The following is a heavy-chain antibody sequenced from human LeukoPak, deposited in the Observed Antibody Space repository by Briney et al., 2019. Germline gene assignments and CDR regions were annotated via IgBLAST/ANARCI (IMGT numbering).Heavy chain of an antibody. CDR3: ARDLIMYGSESYFDDTFDI. D-gene: IGHD3-10*01. Sequence: ASVKVSCKASGATFSTYAINWVRQAPGQGLEWMGGILPKFGTPHYAQKFQGRVTITADESTTTAYMELSGLRSDDTAVYYCARDLIMYGSESYFDDTFDIWGQGTKVTVSS. V-gene: IGHV1-69*01. CDR1: GATFSTYA. J-gene: IGHJ3*02. CDR2: ILPKFGTP.